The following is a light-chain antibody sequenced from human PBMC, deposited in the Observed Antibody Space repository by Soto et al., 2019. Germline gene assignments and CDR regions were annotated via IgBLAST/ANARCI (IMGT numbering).Light chain of an antibody. CDR1: QDISSW. J-gene: IGKJ5*01. CDR2: AAS. CDR3: QQASSFPPT. Sequence: DIHLTQSPSFLSASVGDRVTITCRASQDISSWLAWYQQKPGKAPKIMIYAASSLQGGVPSRFSGSGSGTEFTLTISSLQPEDFATYYCQQASSFPPTFGQGTRLEIK. V-gene: IGKV1-12*01.